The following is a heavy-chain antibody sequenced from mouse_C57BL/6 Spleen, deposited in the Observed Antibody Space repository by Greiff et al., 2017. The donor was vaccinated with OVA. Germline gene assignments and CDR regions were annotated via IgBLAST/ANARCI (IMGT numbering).Heavy chain of an antibody. CDR2: ISNLAYSI. V-gene: IGHV5-15*01. J-gene: IGHJ3*01. CDR3: ARHGDYDGFAY. CDR1: GFTFRDYG. D-gene: IGHD2-4*01. Sequence: DVKLVESGGGLVQPGGSLKLSCAASGFTFRDYGMAWVRQAPRKGPEWVAFISNLAYSIYYADTVTGRFTISRENAKNTLYLEMSSLRSEDTAMYYCARHGDYDGFAYWGQGTLVTVSA.